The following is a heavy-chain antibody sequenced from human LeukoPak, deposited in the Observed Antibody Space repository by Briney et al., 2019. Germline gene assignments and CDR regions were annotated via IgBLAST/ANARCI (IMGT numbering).Heavy chain of an antibody. J-gene: IGHJ4*02. D-gene: IGHD2-15*01. Sequence: PSETLSLTCTVSGGSISSYYWSWIRQPPGKGLEWIGYIYYSGSTNYNPSLKSRVTISVDTSKNQFSLKLSSVTAADTAVYYCARVGGYYCSGGSCLDYWGQGTLVTVSS. CDR3: ARVGGYYCSGGSCLDY. CDR1: GGSISSYY. CDR2: IYYSGST. V-gene: IGHV4-59*01.